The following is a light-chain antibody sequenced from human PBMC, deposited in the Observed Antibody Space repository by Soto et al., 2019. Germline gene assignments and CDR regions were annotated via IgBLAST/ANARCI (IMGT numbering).Light chain of an antibody. CDR2: DAS. J-gene: IGKJ4*01. CDR3: QQSYSAS. V-gene: IGKV1-5*01. Sequence: DIQMTQSPSTLSASVGDRVTITCRASQSISSWLAWYQQKPGRAPKVLIFDASSLESGVPSRFSGSGSATEFTLTISSLLPEDFATYYCQQSYSASFGGGTKVDIK. CDR1: QSISSW.